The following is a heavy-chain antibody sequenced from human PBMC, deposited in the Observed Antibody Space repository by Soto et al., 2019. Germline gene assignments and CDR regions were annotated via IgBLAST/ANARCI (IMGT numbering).Heavy chain of an antibody. CDR3: ARHVPNMIPYGMDV. D-gene: IGHD3-22*01. CDR1: GDSFTNYW. J-gene: IGHJ6*02. V-gene: IGHV5-51*01. CDR2: IYPGDSDT. Sequence: GASLNVCWKGSGDSFTNYWIGWVRQMPGKGLEWMGIIYPGDSDTRYSPSFQGQVTISADKSISTAYLQWSSLKASDTAIYYCARHVPNMIPYGMDVWGQGTTVTVS.